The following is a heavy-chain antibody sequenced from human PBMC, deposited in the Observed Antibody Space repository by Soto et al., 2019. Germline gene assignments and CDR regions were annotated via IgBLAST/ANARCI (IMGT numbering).Heavy chain of an antibody. CDR2: FDPEDGET. CDR3: AAYYYDSSGYLQGPGRPNNWFYS. D-gene: IGHD3-22*01. J-gene: IGHJ5*01. V-gene: IGHV1-24*01. CDR1: GYTLTELS. Sequence: ASVKVSCKVSGYTLTELSMHWVRQAPGKGLEWMGGFDPEDGETIYAQKFQGRVTMTEDTSTDTAYMELSSLRSEDAAVYYCAAYYYDSSGYLQGPGRPNNWFYSRGQRTPVPVS.